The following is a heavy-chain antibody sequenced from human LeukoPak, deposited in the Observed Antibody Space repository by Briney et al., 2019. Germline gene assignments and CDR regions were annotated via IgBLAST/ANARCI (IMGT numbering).Heavy chain of an antibody. D-gene: IGHD3-10*01. V-gene: IGHV4-38-2*01. J-gene: IGHJ5*02. CDR3: ARASITMVRGVIQGPNWFDP. Sequence: SETLSLTCAVSGYSISSGYYWGWIRQPPGKGLEWIGSNYHSGSTYYNPSLKSRVTISVDTSRNQFSLKLSSVTAADTAVYYCARASITMVRGVIQGPNWFDPWGQGTLVTVSS. CDR1: GYSISSGYY. CDR2: NYHSGST.